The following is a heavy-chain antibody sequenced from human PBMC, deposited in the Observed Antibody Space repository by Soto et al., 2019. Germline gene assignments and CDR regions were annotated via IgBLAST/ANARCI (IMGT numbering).Heavy chain of an antibody. CDR3: ARGPYCSSTSCYDYYYYMDV. V-gene: IGHV3-48*01. CDR1: GVTFSSYS. Sequence: GGSLRLSCAASGVTFSSYSMNWVRQAPGKGLEWVSYISSSSSTIYYADSVKGRFTISRDNAKNSLYLQMNSLRAEDTAVYYCARGPYCSSTSCYDYYYYMDVWGKGTTVTVSS. D-gene: IGHD2-2*01. J-gene: IGHJ6*03. CDR2: ISSSSSTI.